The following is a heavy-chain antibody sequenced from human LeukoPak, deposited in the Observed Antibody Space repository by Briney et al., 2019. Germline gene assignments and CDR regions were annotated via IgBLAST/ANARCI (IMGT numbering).Heavy chain of an antibody. D-gene: IGHD5-12*01. CDR2: ISPKSGGT. CDR1: GYTFTGYY. V-gene: IGHV1-2*02. Sequence: ASVKVSCKASGYTFTGYYIHWLRQAPGQGLEWMGWISPKSGGTNYAQNFQGRVTMTGDTSISTAYMELSRLRSDDTAVYYCAMNIVAPSSFDDWGQGTLVTVSS. J-gene: IGHJ4*02. CDR3: AMNIVAPSSFDD.